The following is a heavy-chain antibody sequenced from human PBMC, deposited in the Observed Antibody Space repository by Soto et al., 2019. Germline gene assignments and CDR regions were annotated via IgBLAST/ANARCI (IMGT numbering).Heavy chain of an antibody. V-gene: IGHV3-30*18. CDR1: GFTFSAFG. CDR3: AKGPLRFPDSGAFAASSFCMDV. J-gene: IGHJ6*01. D-gene: IGHD4-17*01. Sequence: QMQLVESGGDVVQPGTSLRLSCVASGFTFSAFGMHWVRQAPGKGLEWVAIASYGGGTKYYGDSVQGRFTISRDNSRDTLYQHTKSLTDADTAVYYCAKGPLRFPDSGAFAASSFCMDVW. CDR2: ASYGGGTK.